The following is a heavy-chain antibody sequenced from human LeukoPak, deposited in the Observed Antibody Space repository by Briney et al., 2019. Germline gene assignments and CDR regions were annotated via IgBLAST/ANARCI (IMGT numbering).Heavy chain of an antibody. J-gene: IGHJ6*03. V-gene: IGHV4-59*01. Sequence: SETLSLTCTVSGGSISSYYWSWIRQPPGKGLEWIGYIYYSGSTNYNPSLKSRVTISVDTSKNQFSLKLSSVTAADTAVYYCARLTKNDSGTYRFGKKKRGYMDVWGKGTTVTISS. CDR2: IYYSGST. D-gene: IGHD3-10*01. CDR1: GGSISSYY. CDR3: ARLTKNDSGTYRFGKKKRGYMDV.